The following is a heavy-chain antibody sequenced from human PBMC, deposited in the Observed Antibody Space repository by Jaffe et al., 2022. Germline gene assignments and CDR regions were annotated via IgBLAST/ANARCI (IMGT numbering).Heavy chain of an antibody. CDR2: IYYRSKWLT. V-gene: IGHV6-1*01. CDR3: GRDPEWAHSALDV. Sequence: QEQLQQSGPGLVRPSQTLSVTCAISGDSVSSDTTAWNWIRQSPSRGLEWLGRIYYRSKWLTDYAPSVKGRIIINVDTSRNQFSLYLNSVTPEDTGVYYCGRDPEWAHSALDVMGQGTVVTVSS. CDR1: GDSVSSDTTA. D-gene: IGHD1-26*01. J-gene: IGHJ3*01.